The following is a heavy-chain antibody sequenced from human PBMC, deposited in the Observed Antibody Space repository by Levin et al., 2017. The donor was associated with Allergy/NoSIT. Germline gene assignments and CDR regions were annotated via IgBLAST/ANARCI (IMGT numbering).Heavy chain of an antibody. Sequence: ASVKVSCKASSYTFTNYGIAWVRQAPGQGLEWLGWTTGYNLKTHYAGKFQGRVTMTRDTSTSTAYIEFRRLRYDDTAGDYWERLLEVRIDYQGVDVWGQGTRVTVSS. J-gene: IGHJ6*02. CDR1: SYTFTNYG. CDR3: ERLLEVRIDYQGVDV. CDR2: TTGYNLKT. D-gene: IGHD5-12*01. V-gene: IGHV1-18*01.